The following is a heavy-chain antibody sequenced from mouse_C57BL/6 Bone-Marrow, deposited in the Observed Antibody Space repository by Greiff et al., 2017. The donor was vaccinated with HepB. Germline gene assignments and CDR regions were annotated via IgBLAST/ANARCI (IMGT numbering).Heavy chain of an antibody. Sequence: VQRVESGAGLARPGASVKLSCKASGYTFTSYGISWVKQRTGQGLEWIGEIYPRSGNTYYNEKFKGKATLTADKSSSTAYMELRSLTSEDSAVYFCARDYGGSYYAMDYWGQGTSVTVSS. CDR3: ARDYGGSYYAMDY. D-gene: IGHD2-4*01. J-gene: IGHJ4*01. V-gene: IGHV1-81*01. CDR1: GYTFTSYG. CDR2: IYPRSGNT.